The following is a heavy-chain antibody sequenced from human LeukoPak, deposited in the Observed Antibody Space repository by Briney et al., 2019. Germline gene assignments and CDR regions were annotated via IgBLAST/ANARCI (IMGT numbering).Heavy chain of an antibody. D-gene: IGHD1-26*01. Sequence: SETLSLTCTVSGGSMGSSSYYWGWIRQPPGKGLEWIGSIYYSGSTYYNPSLKSRVTISVDTSKNQFSLKLSSVTAADTAVYYCAREYKEGVLGSLFDYWGQGTLVTVSS. CDR1: GGSMGSSSYY. J-gene: IGHJ4*02. CDR3: AREYKEGVLGSLFDY. CDR2: IYYSGST. V-gene: IGHV4-39*02.